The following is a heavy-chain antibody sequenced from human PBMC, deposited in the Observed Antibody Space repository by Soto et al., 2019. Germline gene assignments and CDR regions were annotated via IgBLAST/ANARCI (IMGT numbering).Heavy chain of an antibody. V-gene: IGHV4-34*01. CDR3: ARSYYDFWSGP. CDR1: GGSFSGYY. Sequence: SETLSLTCAVYGGSFSGYYWSWIRQPPGKGLEWIGEINHSGSTNYNPSLKSRVTISVYTSKNQFSLKLSSATAADTAVYYCARSYYDFWSGPWGQGTLVTVSS. D-gene: IGHD3-3*01. J-gene: IGHJ5*02. CDR2: INHSGST.